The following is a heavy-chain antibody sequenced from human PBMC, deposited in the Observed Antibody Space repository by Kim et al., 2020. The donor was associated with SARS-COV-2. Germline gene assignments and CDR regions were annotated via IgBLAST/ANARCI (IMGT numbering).Heavy chain of an antibody. Sequence: GGSLRLSCTASGFTFGDYAMSWVRQAPGKGLEWVGFIRSKAYGGTTEYAASVKGRFTISRDDSKSIAYLQMNSLKTEDTAVYYCTSCTIFGVEGSIMDVWGQGTTVTVSS. V-gene: IGHV3-49*04. CDR3: TSCTIFGVEGSIMDV. CDR2: IRSKAYGGTT. D-gene: IGHD3-3*01. J-gene: IGHJ6*02. CDR1: GFTFGDYA.